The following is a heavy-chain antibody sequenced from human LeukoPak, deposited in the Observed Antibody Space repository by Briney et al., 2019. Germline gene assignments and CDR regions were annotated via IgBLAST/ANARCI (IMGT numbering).Heavy chain of an antibody. D-gene: IGHD3-22*01. CDR2: ISGSGGST. V-gene: IGHV3-23*01. CDR1: EFTFSSYA. Sequence: GGSLRLSCAASEFTFSSYAMTWVRQAPGKGLEWVSAISGSGGSTYYADSVKGRFTISRDNSKNTLYLQMNSLRAEDTAVYYCAKDHLHSSGYYSGVSDYWGQGTLVTVSS. J-gene: IGHJ4*02. CDR3: AKDHLHSSGYYSGVSDY.